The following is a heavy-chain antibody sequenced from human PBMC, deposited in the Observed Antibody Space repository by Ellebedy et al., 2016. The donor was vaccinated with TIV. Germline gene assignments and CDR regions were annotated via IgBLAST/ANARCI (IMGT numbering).Heavy chain of an antibody. CDR1: GFNFRSDW. CDR3: ARRASYGDYAVQVKPWFDP. CDR2: IRQEGDEI. Sequence: PGGSLRLSCAASGFNFRSDWMTWVRQAPGKGLEWVAKIRQEGDEIYYVESVKGRFTISRDNAKNSLFLQMNSLRVEDTAVYYCARRASYGDYAVQVKPWFDPWGQGTLVTVSS. J-gene: IGHJ5*02. V-gene: IGHV3-7*01. D-gene: IGHD4-17*01.